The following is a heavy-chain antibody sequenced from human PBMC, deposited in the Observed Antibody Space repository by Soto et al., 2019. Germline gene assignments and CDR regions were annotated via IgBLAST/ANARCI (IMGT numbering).Heavy chain of an antibody. CDR3: TTLYYYDSSGLDAFDI. V-gene: IGHV3-15*01. Sequence: PGGSLRLSCAASGFTFSNAWMSWVRQAPGKGLEWVGRIKSKTDGGTTDYAAPVKGRFTISRDDSKNTLYLQMNSLKTEDTAVYYCTTLYYYDSSGLDAFDIWGQGTMVTVSS. J-gene: IGHJ3*02. D-gene: IGHD3-22*01. CDR2: IKSKTDGGTT. CDR1: GFTFSNAW.